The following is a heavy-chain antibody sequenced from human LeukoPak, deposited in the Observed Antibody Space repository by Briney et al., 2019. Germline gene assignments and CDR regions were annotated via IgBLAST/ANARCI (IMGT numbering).Heavy chain of an antibody. CDR1: GFTFSSDW. Sequence: GGSLRLSCAASGFTFSSDWMNWVRQAPGKGLEWVANIKQDGTEKYHVDSVKGRFTISRDNAKNSLYLQMNSLRAEDTAVYYCVRALGAYGSIWGQGTLVTVSS. V-gene: IGHV3-7*01. CDR3: VRALGAYGSI. J-gene: IGHJ4*02. CDR2: IKQDGTEK. D-gene: IGHD5-12*01.